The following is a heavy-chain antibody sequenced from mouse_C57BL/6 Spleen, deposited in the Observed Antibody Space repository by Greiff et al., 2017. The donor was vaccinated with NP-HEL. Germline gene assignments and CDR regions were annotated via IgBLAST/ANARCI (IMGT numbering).Heavy chain of an antibody. CDR1: GYTFTSYW. Sequence: QVQLQQSGAELVKPGASVKLSCKASGYTFTSYWMQWVKQRPGQGLEWIGEIDPSDSYTNYNQKFKGKATLTVATSSSTAYLQLSSLTSEDSAVYYCARSSGTGYAMDYWGQGTSVTVSS. D-gene: IGHD4-1*01. J-gene: IGHJ4*01. V-gene: IGHV1-50*01. CDR2: IDPSDSYT. CDR3: ARSSGTGYAMDY.